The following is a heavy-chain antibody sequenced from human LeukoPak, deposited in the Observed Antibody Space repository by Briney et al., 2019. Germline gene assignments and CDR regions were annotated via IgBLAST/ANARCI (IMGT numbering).Heavy chain of an antibody. D-gene: IGHD5-24*01. V-gene: IGHV3-30*02. CDR2: IQNDGTNK. Sequence: GGSLRLSCAAPGFTFSTYGMHWVRQAPGKGLEWVAFIQNDGTNKYYADSAKGRFTISRDNSKNTLYLQMNSLRAEDTAVYYCAKSRDGYLFDYWGQGTLVTVSS. J-gene: IGHJ4*02. CDR1: GFTFSTYG. CDR3: AKSRDGYLFDY.